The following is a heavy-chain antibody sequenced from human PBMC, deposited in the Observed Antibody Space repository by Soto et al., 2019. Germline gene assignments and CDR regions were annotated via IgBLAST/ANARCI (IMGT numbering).Heavy chain of an antibody. Sequence: ASVKVSCKASGYTFTSYDINWVRQATGQGLEWMGWMNPNSGNTGYAQKFQGRVTMTRNTSISTAYMELSSLRSEDTAVYYCASCSYLRFLEWREAYYYYYMDVWGKGTTVTVSS. V-gene: IGHV1-8*01. D-gene: IGHD3-3*01. CDR3: ASCSYLRFLEWREAYYYYYMDV. CDR1: GYTFTSYD. J-gene: IGHJ6*03. CDR2: MNPNSGNT.